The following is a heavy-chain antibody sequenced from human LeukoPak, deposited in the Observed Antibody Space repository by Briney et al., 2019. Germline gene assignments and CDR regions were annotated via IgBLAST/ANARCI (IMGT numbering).Heavy chain of an antibody. D-gene: IGHD2-2*02. CDR1: GFTFDDYA. Sequence: LRLSCAASGFTFDDYAMHWVRQAPGKGLEWIGSAYYSGSTYYNPSLKSRVTISVDTSKNQFSVNLSSVTAADTAVYYCASYCSITNCYKRAFHIWGQGTVVTVSS. CDR2: AYYSGST. J-gene: IGHJ3*02. CDR3: ASYCSITNCYKRAFHI. V-gene: IGHV4-30-2*03.